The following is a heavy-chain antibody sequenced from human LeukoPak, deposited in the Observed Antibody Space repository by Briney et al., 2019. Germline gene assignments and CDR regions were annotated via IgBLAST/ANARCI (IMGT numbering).Heavy chain of an antibody. D-gene: IGHD3-22*01. CDR1: GGSISSSSYY. V-gene: IGHV4-39*01. Sequence: SETLSLTCTVSGGSISSSSYYWGWIRQPPGKGLEWIGSIYYSGSTYYNPSLKSRVTISVDTSKNQFSLKLSSVTAADTAVYYCASSKDSSSYYPYYYYYMDVWGKGTTVTVSS. J-gene: IGHJ6*03. CDR3: ASSKDSSSYYPYYYYYMDV. CDR2: IYYSGST.